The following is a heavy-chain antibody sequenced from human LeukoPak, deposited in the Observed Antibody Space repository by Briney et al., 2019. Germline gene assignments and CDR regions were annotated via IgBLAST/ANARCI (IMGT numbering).Heavy chain of an antibody. CDR1: GFTLFWHV. J-gene: IGHJ4*02. D-gene: IGHD1-26*01. CDR3: ARDMSGTYSFDY. V-gene: IGHV3-64D*06. CDR2: IHHNGDIT. Sequence: GGSLRLSCSASGFTLFWHVMHWVRQAPGKPLEYVSFIHHNGDITAYADSVRGRFTVSRDNSKNTLFLDLTSLRTDDTAVYYCARDMSGTYSFDYWGQGTLVTVSS.